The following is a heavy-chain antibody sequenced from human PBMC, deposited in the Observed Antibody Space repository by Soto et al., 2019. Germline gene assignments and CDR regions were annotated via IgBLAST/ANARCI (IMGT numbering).Heavy chain of an antibody. CDR2: ISYDGSNK. V-gene: IGHV3-30*04. J-gene: IGHJ3*02. CDR3: ARAPPLGSGEAFDI. Sequence: GGSLRLSCAASGFTFSSYAMHWVRQAPGKGLEWVAVISYDGSNKYYADSVKGRFTISRDNSKNTLYLQMNSLRAEDTAVYYCARAPPLGSGEAFDIWGQGTMVTVSS. CDR1: GFTFSSYA. D-gene: IGHD3-10*01.